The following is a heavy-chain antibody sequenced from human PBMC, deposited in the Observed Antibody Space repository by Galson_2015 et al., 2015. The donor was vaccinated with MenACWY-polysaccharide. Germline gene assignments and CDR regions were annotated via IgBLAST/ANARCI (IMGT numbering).Heavy chain of an antibody. V-gene: IGHV2-5*02. CDR3: AHRLGGSGDWDVGCFDS. CDR2: IYWDDDK. D-gene: IGHD2-21*02. Sequence: PALVKPTQTLTLTCTFSGFSLTTNGVGVGWLRQSPGKALECLAIIYWDDDKRSSPSLRNRLTINKDTSGKEVVLTMTDMDPVDTGTYCGAHRLGGSGDWDVGCFDSWGPGTLVTVSS. CDR1: GFSLTTNGVG. J-gene: IGHJ5*01.